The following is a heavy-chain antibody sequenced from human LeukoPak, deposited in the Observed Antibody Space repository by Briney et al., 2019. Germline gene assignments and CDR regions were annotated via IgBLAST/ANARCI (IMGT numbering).Heavy chain of an antibody. CDR3: AREEEGDYSDYFDY. V-gene: IGHV4-4*07. J-gene: IGHJ4*02. CDR2: IQTSGST. Sequence: SETLSLTCSVSGVSIRSYSWSWIRQPSGKGLEWIGRIQTSGSTNYNPSLRSRVTMSVDTSKNQFSLKLSSVTAVDTAVYYCAREEEGDYSDYFDYWGQGTLVTVSS. D-gene: IGHD2-15*01. CDR1: GVSIRSYS.